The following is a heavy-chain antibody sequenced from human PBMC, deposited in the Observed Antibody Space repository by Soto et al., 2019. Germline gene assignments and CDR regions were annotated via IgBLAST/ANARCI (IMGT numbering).Heavy chain of an antibody. J-gene: IGHJ4*02. CDR3: ARGDGSGSLFDY. CDR2: IYYSGST. CDR1: GGSISSGGYY. D-gene: IGHD3-10*01. V-gene: IGHV4-31*03. Sequence: QVQLQESGPGLVKPSQTLSLTCTVSGGSISSGGYYWSWIRQHPGKGLEWIGYIYYSGSTYYNPSLKSRITISVDTSKNQFSLKLSSVTAADTAVYYCARGDGSGSLFDYWGQGTLVTVSS.